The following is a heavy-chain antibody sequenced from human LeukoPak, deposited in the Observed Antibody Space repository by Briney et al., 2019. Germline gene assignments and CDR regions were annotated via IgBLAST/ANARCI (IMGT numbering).Heavy chain of an antibody. J-gene: IGHJ3*02. CDR1: RFTFSSYW. Sequence: PGGSLRLSCAASRFTFSSYWMNWVRQAPGKGLEWVANIKQGGSEKYYVDSVKGRFTISRDSAKNSLYLQMNSLGAEDTAVYYCARDSAYGTFDIWGQGTMVTVSS. D-gene: IGHD2-21*01. CDR3: ARDSAYGTFDI. V-gene: IGHV3-7*01. CDR2: IKQGGSEK.